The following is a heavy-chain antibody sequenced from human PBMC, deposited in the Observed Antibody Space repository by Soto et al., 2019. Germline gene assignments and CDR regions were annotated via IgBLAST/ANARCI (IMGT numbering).Heavy chain of an antibody. J-gene: IGHJ6*02. CDR1: GYTFTSYA. CDR2: INAGNGNT. D-gene: IGHD1-1*01. CDR3: ARGGGTGTTFPYYYGMDV. Sequence: GASVKVSCKASGYTFTSYAMHWVRQAPGQRLEWMGWINAGNGNTKYSQKFQGRVTITRDTSASTAYMELSSLRSEDTAVYYCARGGGTGTTFPYYYGMDVWGQGTTVTVSS. V-gene: IGHV1-3*01.